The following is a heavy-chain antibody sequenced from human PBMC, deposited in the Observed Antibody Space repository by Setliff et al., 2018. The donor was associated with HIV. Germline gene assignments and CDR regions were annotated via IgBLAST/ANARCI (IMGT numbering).Heavy chain of an antibody. D-gene: IGHD1-26*01. CDR3: ARELSHIVGAPRYMDV. V-gene: IGHV4-61*02. CDR1: GYSISSGYY. J-gene: IGHJ6*03. CDR2: IYTSGST. Sequence: LSLTCAVSGYSISSGYYWGWIRQPAGKGLEWIGRIYTSGSTNYNPSLKSRVTISVDKSKNQFSLKLSSVTAADTAVYYCARELSHIVGAPRYMDVWGKGTTVTVSS.